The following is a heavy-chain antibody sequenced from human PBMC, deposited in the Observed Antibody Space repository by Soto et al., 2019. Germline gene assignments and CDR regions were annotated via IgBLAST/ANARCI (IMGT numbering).Heavy chain of an antibody. V-gene: IGHV3-23*04. CDR3: AKLKGGLGRFYGMDA. Sequence: DEQLVESGGGSLQPGGSLRLSCAASGFSFRNYAMTWVRQSPGKGLEWVSLISSGGGSTDYADSVKGRFTISRDNSQNMLFLQMTGLRGGDTALYYCAKLKGGLGRFYGMDAWGQGTMVIVSS. D-gene: IGHD3-3*01. CDR2: ISSGGGST. J-gene: IGHJ6*02. CDR1: GFSFRNYA.